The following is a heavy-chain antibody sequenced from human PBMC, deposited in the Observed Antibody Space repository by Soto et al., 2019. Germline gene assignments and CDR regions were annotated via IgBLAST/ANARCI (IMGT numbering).Heavy chain of an antibody. J-gene: IGHJ4*01. V-gene: IGHV3-7*05. CDR3: TRHSAERYSGPLDY. D-gene: IGHD1-26*01. CDR1: GFTFSRHW. Sequence: EVQLVESGGGLVQPGGSLRLSCAASGFTFSRHWMSWVRQAPGKGLEWVAIIRQDGGEKYYVDSVKGRFTISRDNAQNSLYLQMNSLRAEDTAVYYCTRHSAERYSGPLDYWGHGTLVTVSS. CDR2: IRQDGGEK.